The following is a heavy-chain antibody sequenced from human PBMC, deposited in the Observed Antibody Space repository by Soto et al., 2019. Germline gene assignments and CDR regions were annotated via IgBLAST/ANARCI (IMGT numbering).Heavy chain of an antibody. D-gene: IGHD3-10*01. V-gene: IGHV3-74*02. CDR3: ASDLSGRADV. CDR2: MDEDGGTT. Sequence: EVQLVESGGGLVRPGGSLRLSCAASGFTFSSYWMHWVRQVPGKGLVWVSRMDEDGGTTDYADSVKGRFTISRDNAKNTLYRQMNSRRVEATAVYYCASDLSGRADVWGQGTTVTVSS. CDR1: GFTFSSYW. J-gene: IGHJ6*02.